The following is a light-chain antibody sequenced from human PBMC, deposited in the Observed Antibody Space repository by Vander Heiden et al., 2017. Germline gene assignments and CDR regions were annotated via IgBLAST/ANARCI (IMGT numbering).Light chain of an antibody. Sequence: EIMLTQSPGTLSLSPGERATLSCRASQSVSSSYLAWYQQKPGQAPRLLIYGASSRATGIPDRFSGSGSGTDFTLTISRLEPEDFAVYYCQQDGSSPRTFGQGTKVEIK. CDR3: QQDGSSPRT. V-gene: IGKV3-20*01. CDR1: QSVSSSY. CDR2: GAS. J-gene: IGKJ1*01.